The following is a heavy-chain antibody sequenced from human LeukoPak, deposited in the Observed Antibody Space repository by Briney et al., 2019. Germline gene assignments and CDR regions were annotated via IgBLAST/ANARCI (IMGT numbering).Heavy chain of an antibody. CDR3: ARAYCSGGSCYSDAFDI. J-gene: IGHJ3*02. CDR1: GYTFTSYY. CDR2: INPSGGST. D-gene: IGHD2-15*01. V-gene: IGHV1-46*01. Sequence: GASVKVSCKASGYTFTSYYMHWVRQAPGQGLEWMGIINPSGGSTSYAQKFQGRVTMTRDTSTSTAYMELSSLRSEDTAVYYCARAYCSGGSCYSDAFDIWGQGAMVTVSS.